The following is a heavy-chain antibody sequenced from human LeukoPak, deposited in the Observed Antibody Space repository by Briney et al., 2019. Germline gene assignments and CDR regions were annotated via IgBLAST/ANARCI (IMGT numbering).Heavy chain of an antibody. Sequence: SQTLSLTCAISGDSLSNNNVAWNWIRQSPSRGLEWLGRTYYRPKFNTDYAVSVKSRIAINSDTSKNQFSLQLNFVTPEDTGVYYCARGRHSSLDYWGQGTLVTVSS. J-gene: IGHJ4*02. CDR1: GDSLSNNNVA. CDR2: TYYRPKFNT. CDR3: ARGRHSSLDY. V-gene: IGHV6-1*01. D-gene: IGHD6-13*01.